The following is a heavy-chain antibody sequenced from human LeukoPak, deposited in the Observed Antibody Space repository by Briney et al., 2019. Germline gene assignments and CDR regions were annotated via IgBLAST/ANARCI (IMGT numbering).Heavy chain of an antibody. Sequence: ASVKVSCKASGYTFTSYGISWVRQAPGQGLEWMGWISVYNGNTNYAQTLQGRVTMTTDTSTSTAYMELRSLRSDDTAVYYCAREAGYYDFWSGQKPPPDYWGQGTLVTVSS. J-gene: IGHJ4*02. D-gene: IGHD3-3*01. V-gene: IGHV1-18*01. CDR3: AREAGYYDFWSGQKPPPDY. CDR2: ISVYNGNT. CDR1: GYTFTSYG.